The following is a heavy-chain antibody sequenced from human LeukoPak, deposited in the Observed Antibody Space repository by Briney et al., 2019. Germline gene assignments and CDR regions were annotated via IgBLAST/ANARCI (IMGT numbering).Heavy chain of an antibody. CDR2: ISAYNGNT. CDR3: AVDYSNPHYYYGMDV. Sequence: ASVKVSCKVSGYTLTELSMHWVRQAPGQGLEWMGWISAYNGNTNYAQKLQGRVTMTTDTSTSTAYMELRSLRSDDTAVYYCAVDYSNPHYYYGMDVWGQGTTVTVSS. V-gene: IGHV1-18*01. CDR1: GYTLTELS. J-gene: IGHJ6*02. D-gene: IGHD4-11*01.